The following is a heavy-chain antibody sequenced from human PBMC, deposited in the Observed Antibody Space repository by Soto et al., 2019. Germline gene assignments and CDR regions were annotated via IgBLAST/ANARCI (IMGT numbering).Heavy chain of an antibody. CDR1: GFTFSSYS. CDR3: ARDTLYGDYTIDY. D-gene: IGHD4-17*01. CDR2: ISSSSSYI. V-gene: IGHV3-21*01. J-gene: IGHJ4*02. Sequence: GGSLRLSCAASGFTFSSYSMNWVRQAPGKGLEWVSSISSSSSYICYADSVKGRFTISRDNAKNSLYLQMNSLRAEDTAVYYCARDTLYGDYTIDYWGQGTLVTVSS.